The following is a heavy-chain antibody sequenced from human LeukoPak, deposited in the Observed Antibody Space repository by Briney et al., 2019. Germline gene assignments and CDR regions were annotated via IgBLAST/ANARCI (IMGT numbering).Heavy chain of an antibody. J-gene: IGHJ3*01. CDR2: IMSKTDGGTT. CDR1: GFTFSNAW. Sequence: PGGSLRLSCAASGFTFSNAWMSWVRQAPGKGLEWVGRIMSKTDGGTTAYAAPVKGRFTISRDDSKNTLYLKMKGLETEDTAVYYCTTASVTMVRGVINPDAFDVWGLGTMVIVSS. D-gene: IGHD3-10*01. CDR3: TTASVTMVRGVINPDAFDV. V-gene: IGHV3-15*01.